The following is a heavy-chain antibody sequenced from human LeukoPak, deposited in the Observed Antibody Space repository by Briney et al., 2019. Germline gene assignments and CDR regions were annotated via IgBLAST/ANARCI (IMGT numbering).Heavy chain of an antibody. Sequence: PSETLSLTCAVYGGSFSGYYWSWIRQPPGKGLEWIGEINHSGSTNYNPSLKSRVTISVDTSKNQFSLKLSSVTAADTAVYYCARETYDYVWGSYRYTFGIDPWGQGTLVTVSS. CDR1: GGSFSGYY. D-gene: IGHD3-16*02. V-gene: IGHV4-34*01. CDR2: INHSGST. J-gene: IGHJ5*02. CDR3: ARETYDYVWGSYRYTFGIDP.